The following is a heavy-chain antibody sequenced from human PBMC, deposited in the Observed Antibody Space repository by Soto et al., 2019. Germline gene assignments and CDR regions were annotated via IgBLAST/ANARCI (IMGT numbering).Heavy chain of an antibody. Sequence: CVASGGTFSDYAMHWVRQAPGKGLEWVAVVSHDGRNTHYADSVKGRFTISRDSSKNTVSLEMTSLRAEDTAVYYCAKGGRQWLVTSDFNYWGQGALVTVS. J-gene: IGHJ4*02. CDR1: GGTFSDYA. D-gene: IGHD6-19*01. CDR2: VSHDGRNT. V-gene: IGHV3-30*18. CDR3: AKGGRQWLVTSDFNY.